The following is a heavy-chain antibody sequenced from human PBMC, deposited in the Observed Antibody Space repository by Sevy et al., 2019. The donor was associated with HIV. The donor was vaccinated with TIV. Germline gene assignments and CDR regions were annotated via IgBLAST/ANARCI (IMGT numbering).Heavy chain of an antibody. CDR3: TRVEGAADWGMDV. CDR2: IRSNAYGGTT. V-gene: IGHV3-49*04. CDR1: GFTFDDYT. Sequence: GGSLRLSCRASGFTFDDYTMSWVRQAPGKALEWVAFIRSNAYGGTTEYAASVKGRFTISRDESKSIAYLQMNSLKTEDTAVYYCTRVEGAADWGMDVWGQGTTVTVSS. D-gene: IGHD1-26*01. J-gene: IGHJ6*02.